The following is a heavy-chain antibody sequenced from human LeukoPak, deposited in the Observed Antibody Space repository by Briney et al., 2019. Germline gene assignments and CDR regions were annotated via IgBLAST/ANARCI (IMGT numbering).Heavy chain of an antibody. D-gene: IGHD4-17*01. J-gene: IGHJ4*02. CDR1: GSTFSSDW. V-gene: IGHV3-74*01. CDR3: ARPVYGDYV. Sequence: GGSLRLSCAASGSTFSSDWMHWVRQAPGKGLVWVSRINGDGTTTTYADSVRGRFTISRDNAKNTLYLQMNSLRVEDTAVYYCARPVYGDYVWGQGTPVTVSS. CDR2: INGDGTTT.